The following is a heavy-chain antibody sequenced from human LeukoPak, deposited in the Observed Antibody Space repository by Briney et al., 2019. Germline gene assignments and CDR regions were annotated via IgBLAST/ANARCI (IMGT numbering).Heavy chain of an antibody. CDR1: AFTFSSYW. J-gene: IGHJ4*02. CDR3: ARDRYSSAWYEE. V-gene: IGHV3-74*01. CDR2: INSGGSST. Sequence: PGGSLRLSCTASAFTFSSYWMHWVRQAPGKGLVWVSHINSGGSSTSYADSVKGRFTISRDNAKNTLYLQMNSLRAEDTAVYYCARDRYSSAWYEEWGQGTLDTVSS. D-gene: IGHD6-19*01.